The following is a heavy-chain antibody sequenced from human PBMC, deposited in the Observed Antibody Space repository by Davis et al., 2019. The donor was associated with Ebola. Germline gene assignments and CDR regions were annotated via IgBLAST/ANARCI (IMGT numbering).Heavy chain of an antibody. CDR3: ARHDYGDSHFDY. V-gene: IGHV3-73*01. Sequence: WGSLRLSCSASGVTFNGSAMHWVRQASGKGLGWVGRIRSKANSYATAYAASVKGRFTISRDDSKNTLDLQMNSLRAEDTAVYYCARHDYGDSHFDYWGQGTLVTVSS. J-gene: IGHJ4*02. D-gene: IGHD4-17*01. CDR1: GVTFNGSA. CDR2: IRSKANSYAT.